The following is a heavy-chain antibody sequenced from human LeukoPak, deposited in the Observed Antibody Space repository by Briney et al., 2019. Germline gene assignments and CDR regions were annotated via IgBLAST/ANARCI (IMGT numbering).Heavy chain of an antibody. CDR1: GFTFSSYA. CDR3: AILTRRDGNNPFDY. D-gene: IGHD5-24*01. J-gene: IGHJ4*02. CDR2: ISGSGGST. V-gene: IGHV3-23*01. Sequence: GGSLRLSCAASGFTFSSYAMSWVRQAPGKGLEWVSGISGSGGSTYYADSVKDRFTISRDNSKNTLSLQVNSLRAEDTAVYYCAILTRRDGNNPFDYWGQETLVTVSS.